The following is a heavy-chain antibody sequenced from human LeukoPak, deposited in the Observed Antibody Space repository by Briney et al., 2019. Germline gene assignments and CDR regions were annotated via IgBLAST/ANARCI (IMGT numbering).Heavy chain of an antibody. CDR2: IYYSGST. CDR1: GGSISSSSYY. D-gene: IGHD4-17*01. J-gene: IGHJ4*02. CDR3: ARDLKSRSYGDYEFDY. V-gene: IGHV4-39*07. Sequence: PSETLSLTCTVSGGSISSSSYYWGWIRQPPGKGLEWIGSIYYSGSTYYNPSLKSRVTISVDTSKNQFSLKLSSVTAADTAVYYCARDLKSRSYGDYEFDYWGQGTLVTVSS.